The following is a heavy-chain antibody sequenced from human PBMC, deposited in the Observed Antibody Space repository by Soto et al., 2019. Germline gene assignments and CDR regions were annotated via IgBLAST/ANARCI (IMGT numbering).Heavy chain of an antibody. CDR3: ARGGSHSSDS. CDR1: GFTFSDFW. CDR2: IKEDGSET. D-gene: IGHD1-26*01. Sequence: EVQLVESGGNLVQPGGSLRLSCAASGFTFSDFWMSWVRRAPGRGLEGVANIKEDGSETYYVDSVEGRFTISRDNAKKSLYLQMNSLRAEDTALYYCARGGSHSSDSWGQGALVTVSS. J-gene: IGHJ4*02. V-gene: IGHV3-7*05.